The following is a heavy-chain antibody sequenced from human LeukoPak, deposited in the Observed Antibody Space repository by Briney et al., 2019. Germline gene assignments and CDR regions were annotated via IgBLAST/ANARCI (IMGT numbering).Heavy chain of an antibody. CDR1: GFTFSSYG. V-gene: IGHV3-23*01. Sequence: GGTLRLSCAASGFTFSSYGMSWVRQAPGKGLEWVSAISGSGGSTYYADSVKGRFTISRDNSKNTLYLQMNSLRAEDTAVYYCAKTGYYYYYMDVWGKGTTVTISS. CDR3: AKTGYYYYYMDV. D-gene: IGHD1-14*01. J-gene: IGHJ6*03. CDR2: ISGSGGST.